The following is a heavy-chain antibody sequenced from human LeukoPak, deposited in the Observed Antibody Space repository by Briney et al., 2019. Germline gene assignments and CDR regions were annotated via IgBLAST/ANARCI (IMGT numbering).Heavy chain of an antibody. J-gene: IGHJ4*02. V-gene: IGHV1-24*01. CDR2: FDPEDGET. Sequence: ASVKVSCKVSGYTLTELSMHWVRQAPGKELEWMGGFDPEDGETIYAQKFQGRVTMTEDTSTDTAYMELSSLRSEDTAVYYCATTLMYYYGPGSYYNSDYWGQGTLVTVSS. D-gene: IGHD3-10*01. CDR1: GYTLTELS. CDR3: ATTLMYYYGPGSYYNSDY.